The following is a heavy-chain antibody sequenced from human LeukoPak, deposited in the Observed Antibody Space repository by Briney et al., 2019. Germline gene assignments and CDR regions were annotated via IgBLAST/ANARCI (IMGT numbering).Heavy chain of an antibody. Sequence: ASVKVSCKASGYIFTRYGISWVRQAPGQGLEWMGWINPYNGNTNHAQKLQGRVTMTTDTSTRTTYMELRSLTSDDTAVYYCARGLRDSRLQYYMDVWGKGTTVTVS. CDR1: GYIFTRYG. CDR3: ARGLRDSRLQYYMDV. D-gene: IGHD5-24*01. J-gene: IGHJ6*03. V-gene: IGHV1-18*01. CDR2: INPYNGNT.